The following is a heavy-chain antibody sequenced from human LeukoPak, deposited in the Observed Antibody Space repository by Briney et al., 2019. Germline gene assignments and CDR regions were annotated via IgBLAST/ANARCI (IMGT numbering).Heavy chain of an antibody. CDR1: GGSFSGYY. V-gene: IGHV4-34*01. Sequence: SETLSLTCAVYGGSFSGYYWSWIRQLPGKGLEWIGEINHSGSTNYNPSLKSRVTISVDTSKNQFSLKLSSVTAADTAVYYCARDPRYCITTSCFPYWGQGTLVTVSS. J-gene: IGHJ4*02. CDR3: ARDPRYCITTSCFPY. CDR2: INHSGST. D-gene: IGHD2-2*01.